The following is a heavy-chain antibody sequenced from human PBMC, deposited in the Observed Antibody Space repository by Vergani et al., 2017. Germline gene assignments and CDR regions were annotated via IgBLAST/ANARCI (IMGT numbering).Heavy chain of an antibody. D-gene: IGHD5-12*01. J-gene: IGHJ4*02. V-gene: IGHV4-59*01. CDR1: GGSLSSYY. CDR3: ARGSYSGYDTTQYFDY. Sequence: QVQLPESGPGLVKPSETLSLTCTVSGGSLSSYYWSWIRQPPGKGLEWIGYIYYSGSTNYNPSLKSRVTISVDTSKNQFSLKLSSVTAADTAVYYCARGSYSGYDTTQYFDYWGQGTLVTVSS. CDR2: IYYSGST.